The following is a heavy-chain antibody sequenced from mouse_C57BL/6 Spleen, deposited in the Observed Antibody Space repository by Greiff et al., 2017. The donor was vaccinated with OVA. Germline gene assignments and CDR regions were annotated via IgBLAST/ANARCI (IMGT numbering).Heavy chain of an antibody. CDR1: GFTFSSYA. D-gene: IGHD1-1*01. CDR2: ISDGGSYT. CDR3: ARDGDYYGSSSFYAMDY. V-gene: IGHV5-4*01. Sequence: EVHLVESGGGLVKPGGSLKLSCAASGFTFSSYAMSWVRQTPEKRLEWVATISDGGSYTYYPDNVKGRFTISRDNAKNNLYLQMSHLKSEDTAMYYCARDGDYYGSSSFYAMDYWGQGTSVTVSS. J-gene: IGHJ4*01.